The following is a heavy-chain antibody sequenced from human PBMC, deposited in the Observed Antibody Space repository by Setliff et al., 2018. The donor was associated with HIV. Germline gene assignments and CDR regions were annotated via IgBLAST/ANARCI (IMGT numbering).Heavy chain of an antibody. CDR3: ARPGGSYGDYGWYLRF. D-gene: IGHD4-17*01. Sequence: ASVKVSCKVSGYTLSELSIHWVRQAPGQGLEWMGGIIPIFGTANYAQKFQGRLTMTTDTSTSTAYMELRSLRSDDTAMYYCARPGGSYGDYGWYLRFWGQGTLVTVSS. V-gene: IGHV1-69*05. J-gene: IGHJ4*02. CDR2: IIPIFGTA. CDR1: GYTLSELS.